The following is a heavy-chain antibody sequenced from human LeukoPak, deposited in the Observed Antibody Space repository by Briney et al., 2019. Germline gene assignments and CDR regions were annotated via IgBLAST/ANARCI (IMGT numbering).Heavy chain of an antibody. D-gene: IGHD2-15*01. V-gene: IGHV3-7*04. CDR1: GFTFSSYW. CDR2: INQDGSAE. CDR3: ARLYCSGGGCYNYFDY. Sequence: GGSLRLSCAASGFTFSSYWTSWVRQAPGRGLEWVANINQDGSAEYYVDSVKGRFTISRDNAKNSLYLQMNSLRAEDTAVHYCARLYCSGGGCYNYFDYWGQGTLVTVSS. J-gene: IGHJ4*02.